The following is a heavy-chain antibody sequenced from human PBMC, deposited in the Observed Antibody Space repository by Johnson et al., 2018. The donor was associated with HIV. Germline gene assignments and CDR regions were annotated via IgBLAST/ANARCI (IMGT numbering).Heavy chain of an antibody. CDR3: AREYLPTYYYDSSGYAFDI. CDR2: INWNGGST. CDR1: GFTFDDYG. D-gene: IGHD3-22*01. V-gene: IGHV3-20*04. Sequence: VQLVESGGGVVQPGRSLRLSCAASGFTFDDYGMSWVRQAPGKGLEWVSGINWNGGSTGYADSVKGRFTISRDNAKNSLYLQMNSLRAEDTALYYCAREYLPTYYYDSSGYAFDIWGQGTMVTVSS. J-gene: IGHJ3*02.